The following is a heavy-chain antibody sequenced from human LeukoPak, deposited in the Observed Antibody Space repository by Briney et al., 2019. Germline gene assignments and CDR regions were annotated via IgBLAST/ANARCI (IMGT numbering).Heavy chain of an antibody. CDR1: GYTLTELS. Sequence: ASVTVSCTASGYTLTELSMHWVRQAPGKGLEWMGGFDPEDGETIYAQKFQGRVTMTEDTSTDTAYMELSSLRSEDTAVYYCATGSGSYRDDFRYWGQGTLVTVSS. V-gene: IGHV1-24*01. CDR3: ATGSGSYRDDFRY. CDR2: FDPEDGET. D-gene: IGHD1-26*01. J-gene: IGHJ4*02.